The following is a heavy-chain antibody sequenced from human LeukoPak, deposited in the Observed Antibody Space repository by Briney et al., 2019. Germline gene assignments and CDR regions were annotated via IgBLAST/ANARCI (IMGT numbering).Heavy chain of an antibody. CDR2: INHSGST. J-gene: IGHJ5*02. CDR1: GGSFSGYY. CDR3: ARGAYYDFWSGYPKYNWFDP. Sequence: SETLSLTCAVYGGSFSGYYWSCIRQPPGKGLEWIGEINHSGSTNYNPSLKSRVTISVDTSKNQFSLKPSSVTAADMAVYYCARGAYYDFWSGYPKYNWFDPWGQGTLVTVSS. D-gene: IGHD3-3*01. V-gene: IGHV4-34*01.